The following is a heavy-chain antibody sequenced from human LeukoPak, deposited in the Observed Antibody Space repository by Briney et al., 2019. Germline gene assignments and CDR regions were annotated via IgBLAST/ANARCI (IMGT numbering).Heavy chain of an antibody. V-gene: IGHV4-34*01. CDR1: GGSFSGYY. D-gene: IGHD6-13*01. J-gene: IGHJ4*02. CDR2: INHSGST. Sequence: SETLSLTCAVHGGSFSGYYWSWIRQPPGKGLEWIGEINHSGSTNYNPSLKSRVTISVDTSKNQFSLKLSSVTAADTAVYYCARVRFGAAAVWGQGTLVTVSS. CDR3: ARVRFGAAAV.